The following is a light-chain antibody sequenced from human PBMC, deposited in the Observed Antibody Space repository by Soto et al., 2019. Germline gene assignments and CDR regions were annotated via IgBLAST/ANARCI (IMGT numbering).Light chain of an antibody. CDR1: SSDVGGYNY. CDR3: SSYTSSSTLDAGV. J-gene: IGLJ2*01. V-gene: IGLV2-14*01. CDR2: DVS. Sequence: QSALTQPASVSGSPGQSITISCTGTSSDVGGYNYVSWYQQHPGKAPKLMIYDVSNRPSGVSNRFSGSKSGNTASLTISGLRAEDEADYYCSSYTSSSTLDAGVFGGGTKLTVL.